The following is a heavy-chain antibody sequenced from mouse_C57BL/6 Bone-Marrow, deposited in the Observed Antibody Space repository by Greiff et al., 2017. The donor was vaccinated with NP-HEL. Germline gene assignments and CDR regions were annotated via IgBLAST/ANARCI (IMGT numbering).Heavy chain of an antibody. CDR1: GYTFTDYY. CDR2: INPNNGGT. V-gene: IGHV1-26*01. CDR3: ARAGYGPHYAMDY. D-gene: IGHD2-10*02. Sequence: EVQLQQSGPELVKPGASVKISCKASGYTFTDYYMNWVKQSHGKSLEWIGDINPNNGGTSYNQKFKGKATLTVDKSSSTAYMELRSLTSEDSAVYYCARAGYGPHYAMDYWGQGTSVTVSS. J-gene: IGHJ4*01.